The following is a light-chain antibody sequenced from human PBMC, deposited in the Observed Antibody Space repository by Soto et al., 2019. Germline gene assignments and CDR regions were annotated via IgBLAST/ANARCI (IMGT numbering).Light chain of an antibody. CDR2: EVT. Sequence: QSALTQPASVSGSPGQSITISCTGTDSDVGGYNYVSWYQQHPGKAPKLMISEVTNRPSGVSNRFSGSKSGNTASLTISGLQAADEADYYCSSYSGSNTHVLFGGGTKLNVL. CDR1: DSDVGGYNY. CDR3: SSYSGSNTHVL. J-gene: IGLJ2*01. V-gene: IGLV2-14*01.